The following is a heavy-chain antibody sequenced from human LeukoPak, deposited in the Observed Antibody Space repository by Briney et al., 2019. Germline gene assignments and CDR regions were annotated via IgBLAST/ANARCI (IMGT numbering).Heavy chain of an antibody. J-gene: IGHJ4*02. CDR1: GFTFSSYE. Sequence: EGSLRLSCAASGFTFSSYEMNWVRQAPGKGLEWVSYISSSGSTIYYADSVKGRFTISRDNAKNSLYLQMNSLRAEDTAVYYCARLGGYQTFDYWGQGTLVTVSS. CDR2: ISSSGSTI. V-gene: IGHV3-48*03. CDR3: ARLGGYQTFDY. D-gene: IGHD5-12*01.